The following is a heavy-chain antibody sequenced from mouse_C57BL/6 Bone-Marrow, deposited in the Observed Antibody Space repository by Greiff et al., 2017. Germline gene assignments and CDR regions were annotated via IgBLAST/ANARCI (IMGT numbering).Heavy chain of an antibody. Sequence: QVQLKQPGTELVKPGASVKLSCKASGYTFTSYWMHWVKQRPGQGLEWIGDIYPGSGSTNYNEKFKSKATLTVDTSSSTAYMQLSSLTSEDSAVYYCSRETITTVVPYAYWGQGTLVTVSA. V-gene: IGHV1-55*01. CDR3: SRETITTVVPYAY. CDR2: IYPGSGST. D-gene: IGHD1-1*01. CDR1: GYTFTSYW. J-gene: IGHJ3*01.